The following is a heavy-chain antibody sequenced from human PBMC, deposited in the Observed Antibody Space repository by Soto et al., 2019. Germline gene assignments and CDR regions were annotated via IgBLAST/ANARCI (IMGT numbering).Heavy chain of an antibody. CDR3: ARGGKPY. Sequence: QVQLVESGGGVVQPGRSLRLSCAASGFTFSSYAMHWVRQAPGKGLEWVAVISYDGSNKYYADSMKGRFTISRDNSKNTLYLQMNSLRAEDTAVYYCARGGKPYWGQGTLVTVSS. CDR1: GFTFSSYA. D-gene: IGHD3-16*01. V-gene: IGHV3-30-3*01. J-gene: IGHJ4*02. CDR2: ISYDGSNK.